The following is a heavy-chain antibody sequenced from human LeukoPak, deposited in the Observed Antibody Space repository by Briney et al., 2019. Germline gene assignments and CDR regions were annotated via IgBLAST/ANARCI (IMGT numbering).Heavy chain of an antibody. D-gene: IGHD2-2*01. CDR3: ARGRYCSSTSCYRYYYYMDV. J-gene: IGHJ6*03. CDR1: GGSFSGYY. V-gene: IGHV4-34*01. CDR2: INHSGST. Sequence: PSETLSLTCAVYGGSFSGYYWSSIRQPPGKGLEWIGEINHSGSTNYNPSLKSRVTISVDTSKNQFSLKLSSVTAADTAVYYCARGRYCSSTSCYRYYYYMDVWGKGTTVTASS.